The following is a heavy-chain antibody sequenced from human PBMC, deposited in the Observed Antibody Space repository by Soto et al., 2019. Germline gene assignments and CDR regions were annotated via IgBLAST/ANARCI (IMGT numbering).Heavy chain of an antibody. CDR2: ISGSGGST. CDR1: GFTFSSYA. D-gene: IGHD3-16*01. J-gene: IGHJ3*02. CDR3: AIESLAVLSIAFDI. Sequence: GGSLILSCAASGFTFSSYAMSWVRQAPVKGLEWVSAISGSGGSTYYADSVKGRFTISRDNSKNTLYLQMNSLRAEDTAVYYCAIESLAVLSIAFDIWGQGTMVTVS. V-gene: IGHV3-23*01.